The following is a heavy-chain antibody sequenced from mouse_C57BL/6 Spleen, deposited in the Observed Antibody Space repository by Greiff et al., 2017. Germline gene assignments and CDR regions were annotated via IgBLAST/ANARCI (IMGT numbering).Heavy chain of an antibody. CDR2: ISYDGSN. CDR3: ARGGGSSMYYAMDY. Sequence: EVKLLESGPGLVKPSQSLSLTCSVTGYSITSGYYWNWIRQFPGNKLEWMGYISYDGSNNYNPSLKNRISITRDTSKNQFFLKLNSVTTEDTATYYCARGGGSSMYYAMDYWGQGTSVTVSS. V-gene: IGHV3-6*01. CDR1: GYSITSGYY. D-gene: IGHD1-1*01. J-gene: IGHJ4*01.